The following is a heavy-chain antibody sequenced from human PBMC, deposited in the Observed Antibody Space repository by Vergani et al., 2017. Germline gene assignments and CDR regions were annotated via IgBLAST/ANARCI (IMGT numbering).Heavy chain of an antibody. V-gene: IGHV4-59*01. Sequence: QVQLQESGPGLVKPSETLSLTCTVSGGSISSYYWSWIRQPPGKGLEWIGYIYYSGSTNYNPSLKSRVTISVDTSKNQFSLKLSSVTAADTAVYYCATARCYCSSTSCYTRWFDPSGQGTLVTVSS. CDR3: ATARCYCSSTSCYTRWFDP. J-gene: IGHJ5*02. CDR2: IYYSGST. CDR1: GGSISSYY. D-gene: IGHD2-2*02.